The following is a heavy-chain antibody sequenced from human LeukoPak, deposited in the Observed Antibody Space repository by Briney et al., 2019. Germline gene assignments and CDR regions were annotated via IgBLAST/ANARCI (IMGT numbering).Heavy chain of an antibody. Sequence: GGSLRLSCAASGFTFVSYTMNWVRQAPGKGLEWVSSISSSSTYIYYADSVKGRFTISRDNAKNSLSLQMNSLRTEDTAVYYCARDYGSGNYFLYFDSWGQGTLVTVSS. J-gene: IGHJ4*02. V-gene: IGHV3-21*01. CDR2: ISSSSTYI. CDR3: ARDYGSGNYFLYFDS. CDR1: GFTFVSYT. D-gene: IGHD3-10*01.